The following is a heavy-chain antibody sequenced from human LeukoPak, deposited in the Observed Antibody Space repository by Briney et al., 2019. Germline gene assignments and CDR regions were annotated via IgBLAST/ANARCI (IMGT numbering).Heavy chain of an antibody. V-gene: IGHV3-21*01. CDR1: GVTFSGYS. CDR3: ARDDYGWGSHPY. Sequence: GGSLRLSCAASGVTFSGYSMNWVRRAPGMGLEWVSSISTSSSYIYYADSVKGRFTISRDNAKNSLYLQMNSLRAEDTAVYYCARDDYGWGSHPYWGQGTLVTVSS. CDR2: ISTSSSYI. J-gene: IGHJ4*02. D-gene: IGHD3-10*01.